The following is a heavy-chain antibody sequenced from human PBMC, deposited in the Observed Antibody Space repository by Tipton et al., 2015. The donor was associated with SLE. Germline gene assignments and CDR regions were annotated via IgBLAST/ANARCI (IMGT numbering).Heavy chain of an antibody. Sequence: TLSLTCAVYGGSFSGHYWSWIRQPPGKGLEWIGEINHSGSTNYNPSLKSRVTISVDTSKNQFSLKVSSVTAADTAVYYCALYSYGYWGQGTLVTVSS. CDR2: INHSGST. CDR3: ALYSYGY. J-gene: IGHJ4*02. V-gene: IGHV4-34*01. D-gene: IGHD5-18*01. CDR1: GGSFSGHY.